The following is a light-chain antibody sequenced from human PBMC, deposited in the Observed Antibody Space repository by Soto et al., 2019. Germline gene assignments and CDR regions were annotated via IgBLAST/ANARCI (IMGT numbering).Light chain of an antibody. V-gene: IGLV2-14*01. J-gene: IGLJ1*01. CDR2: DVS. CDR3: SSYTSSSTLYV. Sequence: QSVLTQPASVSGAPGQSVTLSCTGNRSDVGGYNYVSWYQQHPGKAPKLMIYDVSNRPSGVSNRFSGSKSGNTASLTISGLQAEDEADYYGSSYTSSSTLYVFGTGTKVTVL. CDR1: RSDVGGYNY.